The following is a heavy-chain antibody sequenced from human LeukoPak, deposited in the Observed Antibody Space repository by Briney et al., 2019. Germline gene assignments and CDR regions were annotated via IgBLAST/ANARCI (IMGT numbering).Heavy chain of an antibody. CDR3: ARLSGSAAFDY. Sequence: GESLRLSCAASGFTFSNAWMSWVRQAPGKGLEWVAYISGSGSTVYYADSVRGRFTISRDNAKNSLYLQMNNLRAEDTAVYYCARLSGSAAFDYWGQGTLVTVSS. CDR1: GFTFSNAW. CDR2: ISGSGSTV. J-gene: IGHJ4*02. V-gene: IGHV3-11*04. D-gene: IGHD1-26*01.